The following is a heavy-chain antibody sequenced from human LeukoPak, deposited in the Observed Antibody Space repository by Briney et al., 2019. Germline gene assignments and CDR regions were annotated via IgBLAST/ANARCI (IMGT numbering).Heavy chain of an antibody. Sequence: KTSETLSLTCAVSGGSISSSNWWSWVRRPPGKGLEWIGEIYHSGSTNYNPSLKSRVTISVDKSKNQFSLKLSSVTAADTAVYYCARGGYYYDSSGYYYDYWGQGTLVTVSS. CDR3: ARGGYYYDSSGYYYDY. CDR1: GGSISSSNW. J-gene: IGHJ4*02. V-gene: IGHV4-4*02. D-gene: IGHD3-22*01. CDR2: IYHSGST.